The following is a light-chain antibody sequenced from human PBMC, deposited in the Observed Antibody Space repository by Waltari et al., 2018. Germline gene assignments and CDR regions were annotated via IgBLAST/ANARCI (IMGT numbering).Light chain of an antibody. J-gene: IGKJ1*01. Sequence: EIVFTQPPGTLLLSPGEGATLSCRASQIVSRNLAWYQQKPGQAPRLLIYAASSMDTGIPDRFSGSGSGTDFSLTISRLQPDDYAAYFCQHCFCSPATFGQGTKVEIK. CDR3: QHCFCSPAT. CDR2: AAS. CDR1: QIVSRN. V-gene: IGKV3-20*01.